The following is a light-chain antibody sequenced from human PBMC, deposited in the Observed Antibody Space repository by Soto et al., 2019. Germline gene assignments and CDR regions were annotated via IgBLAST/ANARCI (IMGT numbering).Light chain of an antibody. CDR2: DTS. Sequence: EIVLTQSPATLSLSPGERATLSCRASQSVSSYLAWYQQKPGQAPRLLIYDTSNRATAIPARFSGSGPGTDFPLTISSLEPEDFAVYYCQQRSNWPPVIFGQGTRLEIK. V-gene: IGKV3-11*01. CDR1: QSVSSY. CDR3: QQRSNWPPVI. J-gene: IGKJ5*01.